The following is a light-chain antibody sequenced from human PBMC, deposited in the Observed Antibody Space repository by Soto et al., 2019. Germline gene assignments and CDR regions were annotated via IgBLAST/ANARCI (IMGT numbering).Light chain of an antibody. CDR2: STN. V-gene: IGLV8-61*01. J-gene: IGLJ3*02. CDR3: ALYMGSGIWV. Sequence: QAVVTQEPSFSVSPGRTVTLTCGLSSGSVSTNYYPSWYQQTPGQAPRTLIYSTNTRSSGVPDRFSGSILGNKAALTITGAQADDECDYYCALYMGSGIWVIGGGTKVTVL. CDR1: SGSVSTNYY.